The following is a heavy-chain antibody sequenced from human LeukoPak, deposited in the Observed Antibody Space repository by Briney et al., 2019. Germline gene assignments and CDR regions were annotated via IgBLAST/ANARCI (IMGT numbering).Heavy chain of an antibody. Sequence: PGGSLRLSCAASGFTFSSYAMHWVRQAPGKGLEWVAVISYDGSNKYYADSVKGRFTISRDNSKNTLYLQMNSLRAEDTAVYYCAKDLGYSSSWYFDYWGQGTLVTVSS. V-gene: IGHV3-30-3*01. D-gene: IGHD6-13*01. CDR1: GFTFSSYA. CDR3: AKDLGYSSSWYFDY. J-gene: IGHJ4*02. CDR2: ISYDGSNK.